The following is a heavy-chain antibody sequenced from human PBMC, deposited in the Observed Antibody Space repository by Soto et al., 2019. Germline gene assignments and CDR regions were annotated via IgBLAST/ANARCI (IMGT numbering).Heavy chain of an antibody. J-gene: IGHJ6*02. CDR1: GFTFSSYG. CDR3: AKDRYFGGNCYLWRCRKSYYCYCMDV. Sequence: QVQLVESGGGVVQPGRSLRLSCAASGFTFSSYGMHWVRQAPGKGLEWVAVISYDGSTKYYADSVKGRFTISRDNSKNTLYLQMNSLRAEDTAVYYCAKDRYFGGNCYLWRCRKSYYCYCMDVWGHVTTVTASS. V-gene: IGHV3-30*18. D-gene: IGHD2-21*02. CDR2: ISYDGSTK.